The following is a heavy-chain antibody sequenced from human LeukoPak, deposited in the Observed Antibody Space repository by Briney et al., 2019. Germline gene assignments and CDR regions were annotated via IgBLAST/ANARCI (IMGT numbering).Heavy chain of an antibody. CDR3: ARLEDYYDRSGYYYVGAWSFAY. Sequence: SETLSLTCTVSGGSISSSSYYWGWIRQPPGKGLEWIGSIYYSGSTYYNPSLKSRVTISVDTSKNQFSLKLSSVTAADTAVYYCARLEDYYDRSGYYYVGAWSFAYWGQGTRVTVPS. V-gene: IGHV4-39*01. J-gene: IGHJ4*02. CDR1: GGSISSSSYY. CDR2: IYYSGST. D-gene: IGHD3-22*01.